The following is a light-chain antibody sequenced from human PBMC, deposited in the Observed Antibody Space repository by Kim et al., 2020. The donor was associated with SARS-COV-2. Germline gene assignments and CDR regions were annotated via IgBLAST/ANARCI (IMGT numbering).Light chain of an antibody. Sequence: VSSSYLAWYQQKPGQAPRLLIYGASSRATGIPDRFSGSGSGTDFTLTISRLEPEDFAVYYCQQYGSVITFGQGTRLEIK. V-gene: IGKV3-20*01. J-gene: IGKJ5*01. CDR2: GAS. CDR3: QQYGSVIT. CDR1: VSSSY.